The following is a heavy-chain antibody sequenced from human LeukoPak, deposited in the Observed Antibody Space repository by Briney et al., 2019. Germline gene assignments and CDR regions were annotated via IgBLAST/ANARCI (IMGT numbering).Heavy chain of an antibody. J-gene: IGHJ4*02. V-gene: IGHV3-23*01. CDR1: GFIFSSYS. CDR3: AKDIVLMVYEGVWDY. CDR2: ISGSGGST. Sequence: HTGGSLRLSCAASGFIFSSYSMSWVRQAPGKGLEWVSAISGSGGSTYYADSVKGRFTISRDNSKNTLYLQMNSLRAEDTAVYYCAKDIVLMVYEGVWDYWGQGTLVTVSS. D-gene: IGHD2-8*01.